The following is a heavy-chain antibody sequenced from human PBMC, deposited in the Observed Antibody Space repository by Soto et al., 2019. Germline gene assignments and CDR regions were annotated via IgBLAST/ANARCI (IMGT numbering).Heavy chain of an antibody. CDR1: GFTYSNYG. D-gene: IGHD6-19*01. J-gene: IGHJ4*02. CDR3: AKDGGSGWYVGYYFDY. V-gene: IGHV3-30*18. CDR2: ISYDGSNK. Sequence: GGSLRLSCAASGFTYSNYGMHWVRQAPGKGLEWVAVISYDGSNKYYGDSVKGRFTISRDNSKNTLYLQMNSLRAEDTAVYYCAKDGGSGWYVGYYFDYWGQGTLVTVSS.